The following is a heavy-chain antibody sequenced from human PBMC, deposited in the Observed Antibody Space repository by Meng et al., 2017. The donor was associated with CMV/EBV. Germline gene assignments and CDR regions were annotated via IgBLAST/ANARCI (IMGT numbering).Heavy chain of an antibody. J-gene: IGHJ5*02. CDR1: GYSISSGYY. Sequence: SETLSLPCPVSGYSISSGYYWGWIRQPPGKGLEWLGSIYHSGSTSYNPSLKSRVTISVETSKNQFSLKLSSVTAADTAVYYCARERSIGAIPRVGWFDPWGQGTLVTVSS. CDR2: IYHSGST. V-gene: IGHV4-38-2*02. D-gene: IGHD6-6*01. CDR3: ARERSIGAIPRVGWFDP.